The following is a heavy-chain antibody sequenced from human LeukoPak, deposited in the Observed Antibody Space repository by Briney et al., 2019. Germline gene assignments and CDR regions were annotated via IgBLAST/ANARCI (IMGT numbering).Heavy chain of an antibody. CDR3: SKETIAVAGTREFDY. J-gene: IGHJ4*01. V-gene: IGHV3-43D*03. CDR1: GFTFDDHA. D-gene: IGHD6-19*01. CDR2: ISWDGGST. Sequence: GGSLRLSCAASGFTFDDHAMHWVRQAPGKGLEWVSLISWDGGSTYYADSVKGRFTISRDNSKNSLYLQMNSLRAEDTALYYCSKETIAVAGTREFDYWGQGTLVTVSS.